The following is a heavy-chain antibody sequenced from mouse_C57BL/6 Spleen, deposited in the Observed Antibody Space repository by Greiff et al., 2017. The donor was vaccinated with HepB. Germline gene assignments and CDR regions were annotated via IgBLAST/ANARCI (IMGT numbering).Heavy chain of an antibody. CDR2: IWTGGGT. CDR3: ASYYGSSYGYFDV. V-gene: IGHV2-9-1*01. J-gene: IGHJ1*03. Sequence: VKLMESGPGLVAPSQSLSITCTVSGFSLTSYAISWVRQPPGKGLEWLGVIWTGGGTNYNSALKSRLSISKDNSKSQVFLKMNSLQTDDTARYYCASYYGSSYGYFDVWGTGTTVTVSS. D-gene: IGHD1-1*01. CDR1: GFSLTSYA.